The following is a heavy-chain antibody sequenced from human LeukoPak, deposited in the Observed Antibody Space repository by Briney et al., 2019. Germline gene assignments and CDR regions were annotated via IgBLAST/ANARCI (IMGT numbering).Heavy chain of an antibody. D-gene: IGHD2-8*01. CDR3: ERRLNGGSAFDI. Sequence: GGSLRLSCAASGFTFSDYYMSWIRQPPGKGLEWVSYISSSGSTMYYADSVKGRFTISRDNAKKSLYLQMNSLRAEDTAVFYCERRLNGGSAFDIWGQGTMVTVSS. CDR1: GFTFSDYY. V-gene: IGHV3-11*01. CDR2: ISSSGSTM. J-gene: IGHJ3*02.